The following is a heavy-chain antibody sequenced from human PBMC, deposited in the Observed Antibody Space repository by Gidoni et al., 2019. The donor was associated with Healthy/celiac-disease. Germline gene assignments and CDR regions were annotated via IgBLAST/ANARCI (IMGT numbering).Heavy chain of an antibody. D-gene: IGHD3-3*01. V-gene: IGHV3-30*18. CDR2: ISYDGSNK. CDR3: AKSGIDLIFGVVIIDRTYFDY. CDR1: GFPFSSYG. J-gene: IGHJ4*02. Sequence: QVQLVESGGGVVQPGRSLRLSCAASGFPFSSYGMHWVRQAPGKGLEWVAVISYDGSNKYYADSVKGRFTISRDNSKNTLYLQVNSLRAEDTAVYYCAKSGIDLIFGVVIIDRTYFDYWGQGTLVTVSS.